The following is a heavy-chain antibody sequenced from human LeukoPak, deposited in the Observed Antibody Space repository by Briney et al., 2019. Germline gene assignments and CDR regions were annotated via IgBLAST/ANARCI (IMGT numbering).Heavy chain of an antibody. D-gene: IGHD3-22*01. CDR1: GGSISSSSYY. Sequence: SETLSLTCTVSGGSISSSSYYWGWIRQPPGKGLEWIGSIYYTGSTYYNPSLKSRVTISVDTSKNQFSLKLSSVTAADTAVYYCARTSFPYSSGYLYWGQGTLVTVSS. V-gene: IGHV4-39*07. CDR3: ARTSFPYSSGYLY. J-gene: IGHJ4*02. CDR2: IYYTGST.